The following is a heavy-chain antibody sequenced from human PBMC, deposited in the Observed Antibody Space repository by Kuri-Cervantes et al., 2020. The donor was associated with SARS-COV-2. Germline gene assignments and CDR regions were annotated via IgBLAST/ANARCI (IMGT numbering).Heavy chain of an antibody. J-gene: IGHJ6*03. Sequence: LSLTCAVYGGSFSGYYWSWIRQAPGKGLEWVAVIWYDGRNTYYTGSVKGRFTISRDNSKNMLYLEVNSLRAEDTAVYYCARNHSMDVWGTGTAVTVSS. CDR3: ARNHSMDV. CDR2: IWYDGRNT. V-gene: IGHV3-33*08. CDR1: GGSFSGYY.